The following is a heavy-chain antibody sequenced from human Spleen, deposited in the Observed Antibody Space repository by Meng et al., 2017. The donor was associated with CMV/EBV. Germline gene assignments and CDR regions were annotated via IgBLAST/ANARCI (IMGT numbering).Heavy chain of an antibody. CDR3: GRGGSSAWYYYYAVDV. J-gene: IGHJ6*02. CDR2: INPNSGGT. V-gene: IGHV1-2*02. CDR1: GFTLSSFG. Sequence: GESLKISCAASGFTLSSFGMNRVRQAPGKGLEWVGWINPNSGGTDYAQKFQGRVNMTRDTSISTAYMDLRSLRSDDTAVYYCGRGGSSAWYYYYAVDVWGQGTTVTVSS. D-gene: IGHD6-19*01.